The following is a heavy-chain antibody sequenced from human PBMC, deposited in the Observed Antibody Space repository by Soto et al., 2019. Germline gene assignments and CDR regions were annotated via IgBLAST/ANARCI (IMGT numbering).Heavy chain of an antibody. D-gene: IGHD6-19*01. CDR1: GGSISSYY. Sequence: SETLSLTCTVSGGSISSYYWSWIRQPPGKGLEWIWYIYYSGSTNYNPSLKSRVTISVDTSKNQFSLKLSFVTAADTAVYYCAREKWGSGSRWLDPWGQGTLVT. J-gene: IGHJ5*02. CDR3: AREKWGSGSRWLDP. V-gene: IGHV4-59*12. CDR2: IYYSGST.